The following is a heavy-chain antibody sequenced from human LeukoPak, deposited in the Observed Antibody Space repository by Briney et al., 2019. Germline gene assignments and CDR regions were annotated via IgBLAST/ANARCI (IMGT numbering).Heavy chain of an antibody. CDR2: IYNSAIT. Sequence: AETLSLTCSVSGGSIISKDYWSWIRQSPGKGLEWIGYIYNSAITNYNPHLKSRVTISPDTSKNQFSLELTSVTAADTDTYYCVRDRVTGRFFGMDVRGQGTTIIVSS. V-gene: IGHV4-59*12. CDR1: GGSIISKDY. CDR3: VRDRVTGRFFGMDV. J-gene: IGHJ6*02. D-gene: IGHD3-9*01.